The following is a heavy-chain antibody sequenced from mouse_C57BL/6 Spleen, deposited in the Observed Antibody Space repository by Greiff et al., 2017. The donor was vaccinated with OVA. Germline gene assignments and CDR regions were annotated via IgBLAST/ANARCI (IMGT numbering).Heavy chain of an antibody. CDR2: IDPSDSYT. Sequence: QVQLKQPGAELVMPGASVKLSCKASGYTFTSYWTHWVKQRPGQGLEWIGEIDPSDSYTNYNQKFKGKSTLTVDKSSSTAYMQLSSLTSEDSAVYYCARMVYYGNYAWFAYWGQGTLVTVSA. CDR3: ARMVYYGNYAWFAY. V-gene: IGHV1-69*01. D-gene: IGHD2-1*01. J-gene: IGHJ3*01. CDR1: GYTFTSYW.